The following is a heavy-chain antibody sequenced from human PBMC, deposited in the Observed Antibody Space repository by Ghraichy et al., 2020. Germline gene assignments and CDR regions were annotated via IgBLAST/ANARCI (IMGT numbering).Heavy chain of an antibody. CDR2: IYYSGST. CDR3: ARAYSSGRGVNFDY. J-gene: IGHJ4*02. D-gene: IGHD6-19*01. CDR1: GGSISSGDYY. Sequence: SETLSLTCTVSGGSISSGDYYWSWIRQPPEKGLEWIGYIYYSGSTYYNPSLKSRVTISVDTSKNQFSLKLSSVTAADTAVYYCARAYSSGRGVNFDYWGQGTLVTVSS. V-gene: IGHV4-30-4*01.